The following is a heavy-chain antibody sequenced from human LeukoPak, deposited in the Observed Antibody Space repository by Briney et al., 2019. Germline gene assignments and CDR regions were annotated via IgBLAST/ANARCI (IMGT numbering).Heavy chain of an antibody. CDR1: GYSFTSYW. CDR3: ARRDSSGWATDHDAFDI. CDR2: IYPGDSDT. J-gene: IGHJ3*02. V-gene: IGHV5-51*01. D-gene: IGHD6-19*01. Sequence: GESLKISCKGSGYSFTSYWIGWVRQIPGKGLEWMGIIYPGDSDTRYSPSFQGQVTISADKSISTAYLQWSSLKASDTAMYYCARRDSSGWATDHDAFDIWGQGTMVTVSS.